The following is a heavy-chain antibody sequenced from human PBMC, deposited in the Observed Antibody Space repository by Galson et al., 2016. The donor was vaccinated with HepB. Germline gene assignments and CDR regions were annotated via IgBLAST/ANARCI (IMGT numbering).Heavy chain of an antibody. D-gene: IGHD1-26*01. V-gene: IGHV3-53*01. Sequence: SLRLSCAASGFTVSNNYMIWFRQAPGKVLEWVSLISSTGTTSYADSVKGRFTISRDSSKNTLYIQMNSLRAEDTAIYYCARDSGTPPPRRGPSSGYWGQGTLVTVSS. CDR2: ISSTGTT. CDR1: GFTVSNNY. J-gene: IGHJ4*02. CDR3: ARDSGTPPPRRGPSSGY.